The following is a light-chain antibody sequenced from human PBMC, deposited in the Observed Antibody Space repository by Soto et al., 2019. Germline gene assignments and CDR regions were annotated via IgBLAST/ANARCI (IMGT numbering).Light chain of an antibody. V-gene: IGKV1-8*01. J-gene: IGKJ1*01. CDR3: QQYYSYPVA. CDR1: QGISSY. CDR2: AAP. Sequence: AIRMTQSPSSLSASTGDRVTITCRASQGISSYLAWYQQKPGKAPKLLIYAAPTLQSGVPSRFSGSGSGTDFTLTISCLQSEDFATYYCQQYYSYPVAFXQGTKVDIK.